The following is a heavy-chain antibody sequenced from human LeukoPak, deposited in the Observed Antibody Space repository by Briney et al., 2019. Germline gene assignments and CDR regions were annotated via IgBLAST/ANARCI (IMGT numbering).Heavy chain of an antibody. CDR1: GFPFSSYS. Sequence: GGSLRLSRAASGFPFSSYSMNWVRQAPGKGLEWVAVISYDGSNKYYADSVKGRFTISRDNSKNTLYLQMNSLRAEDTAVYYCAKDLGFVVVDFYFDYWGQGTLVTVSS. CDR3: AKDLGFVVVDFYFDY. CDR2: ISYDGSNK. J-gene: IGHJ4*02. D-gene: IGHD2-21*01. V-gene: IGHV3-30*18.